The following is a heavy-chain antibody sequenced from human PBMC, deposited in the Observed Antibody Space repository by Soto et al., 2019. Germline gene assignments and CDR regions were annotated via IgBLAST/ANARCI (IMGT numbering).Heavy chain of an antibody. CDR1: GGSISSSSYY. J-gene: IGHJ5*02. Sequence: PSETLSLTCTVSGGSISSSSYYWGWIRQPPGKGLEWIGSIYYSGSTYYNPSLKSRVTISVDTSKNHFSLKLSSVTAAATAVYYCATQEVGGSYVYTFDPWGQGTLVTVSS. V-gene: IGHV4-39*02. CDR2: IYYSGST. D-gene: IGHD1-26*01. CDR3: ATQEVGGSYVYTFDP.